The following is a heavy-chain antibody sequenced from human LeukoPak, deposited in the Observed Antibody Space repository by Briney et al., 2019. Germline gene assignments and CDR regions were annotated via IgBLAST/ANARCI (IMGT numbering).Heavy chain of an antibody. CDR1: GFTFDDYG. Sequence: GGSLRLSCAASGFTFDDYGMSWARQAPGEGPGSVSGINWNGGSTGSADSVKVRFTIPRGNANNSPQLQLKRPRAAVKALNYIPREAYDSSGYSSPFDYWGQGTLVTVSS. J-gene: IGHJ4*02. V-gene: IGHV3-20*04. CDR3: PREAYDSSGYSSPFDY. CDR2: INWNGGST. D-gene: IGHD3-22*01.